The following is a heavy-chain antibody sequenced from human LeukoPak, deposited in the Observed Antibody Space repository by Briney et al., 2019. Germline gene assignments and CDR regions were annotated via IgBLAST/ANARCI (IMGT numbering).Heavy chain of an antibody. CDR3: ARGYTTVTNNWFDP. CDR2: ISSSSSYI. Sequence: GGSLRLSCAASGFTFSSYSMNWVRQAPGKGLEWVSSISSSSSYIYYADSVKGRFTISRDNARNSLYLQMNSLRAEDTAVYYCARGYTTVTNNWFDPWGQGTLVTVSS. D-gene: IGHD4-17*01. V-gene: IGHV3-21*01. J-gene: IGHJ5*02. CDR1: GFTFSSYS.